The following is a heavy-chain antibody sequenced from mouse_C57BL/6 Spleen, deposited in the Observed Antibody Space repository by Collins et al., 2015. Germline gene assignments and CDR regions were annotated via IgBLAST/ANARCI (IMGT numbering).Heavy chain of an antibody. CDR1: GYTFTTYG. V-gene: IGHV9-3*01. CDR2: INTYSGVP. D-gene: IGHD1-1*01. J-gene: IGHJ3*01. CDR3: ARFLYGSSPRFAY. Sequence: QIQLVQSGPELKKPGETVKISCKASGYTFTTYGMSWVKQAPGKGLKWMGWINTYSGVPTYADDFKGRFAFSLETSASTAYLQINNLKNEDTATYFCARFLYGSSPRFAYWGQGTLVTVSA.